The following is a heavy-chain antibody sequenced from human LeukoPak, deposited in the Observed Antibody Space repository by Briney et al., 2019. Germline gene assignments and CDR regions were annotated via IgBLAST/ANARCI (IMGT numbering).Heavy chain of an antibody. D-gene: IGHD3-22*01. CDR2: INPNSGGT. J-gene: IGHJ4*02. Sequence: ASVKVSCKASGYTFTGYYMHWVRQAPGQGLEWMGWINPNSGGTNCAQKFQGRVTMTRDTSISTAYMELSRLRSDDTAVYYCARAFFDPYYYDSSGYYRARGPLGYWGQGTLVTVSS. V-gene: IGHV1-2*02. CDR1: GYTFTGYY. CDR3: ARAFFDPYYYDSSGYYRARGPLGY.